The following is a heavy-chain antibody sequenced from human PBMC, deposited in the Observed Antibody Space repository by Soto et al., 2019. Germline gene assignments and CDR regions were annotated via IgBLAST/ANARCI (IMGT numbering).Heavy chain of an antibody. J-gene: IGHJ6*02. CDR2: ISYDGSNK. CDR1: GFTFSSYA. D-gene: IGHD6-6*01. V-gene: IGHV3-30-3*01. CDR3: PRGPGGVAARPKGMDV. Sequence: QVQLVESGGGVVQPGRSLRLSCAASGFTFSSYAMHWVRQATGKGLEWVAVISYDGSNKYYADSVKGRFTISRDNSKNTLYLQMNSLRAEDTAVYYCPRGPGGVAARPKGMDVWGQGTTVTVSS.